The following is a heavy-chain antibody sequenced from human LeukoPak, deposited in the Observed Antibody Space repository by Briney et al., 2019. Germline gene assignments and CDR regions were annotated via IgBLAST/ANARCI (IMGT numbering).Heavy chain of an antibody. CDR2: MNPNSGNT. CDR1: GNTFTSYD. Sequence: ASVKVSCKASGNTFTSYDINWVRQATGQGLERMGWMNPNSGNTGYAQKFQGRVTITRNTSISTAYMELSSLRSEDTAVYYCARVLRSVNWFDPWGQGTLVTVSS. J-gene: IGHJ5*02. D-gene: IGHD3-3*01. CDR3: ARVLRSVNWFDP. V-gene: IGHV1-8*03.